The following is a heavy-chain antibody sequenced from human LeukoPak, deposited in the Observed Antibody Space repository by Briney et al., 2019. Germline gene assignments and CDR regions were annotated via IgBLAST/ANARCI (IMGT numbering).Heavy chain of an antibody. CDR2: INPNSGGT. J-gene: IGHJ4*02. V-gene: IGHV1-2*02. D-gene: IGHD1-26*01. CDR1: GYTFTVYY. Sequence: ASVKVSCTASGYTFTVYYMHWVRQAPGQGVEWMGWINPNSGGTNYAQKFQGRVTMTRDTSMSTAYMELSRLRSDDTAVYYCASQRWELFFDYWGQGTLVTVSS. CDR3: ASQRWELFFDY.